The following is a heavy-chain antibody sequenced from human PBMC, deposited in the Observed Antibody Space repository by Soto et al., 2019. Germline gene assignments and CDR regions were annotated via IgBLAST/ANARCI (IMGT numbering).Heavy chain of an antibody. V-gene: IGHV3-21*06. J-gene: IGHJ4*02. Sequence: LRLSCAASGFTFTRYSMNWVRQAPGKGLEWVSSISSTTNYIYYGDSMKGRFTISRDNAKNALYLEMNSLRAEDTAVYYCARESEDLTSNFDYWGQGTLVTVSS. CDR3: ARESEDLTSNFDY. CDR2: ISSTTNYI. CDR1: GFTFTRYS.